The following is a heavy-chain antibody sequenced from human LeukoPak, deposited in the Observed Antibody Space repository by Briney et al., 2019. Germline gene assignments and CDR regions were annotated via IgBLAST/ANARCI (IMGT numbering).Heavy chain of an antibody. CDR1: GDSISSFY. CDR3: ARDGGYDVLTGYSYYYMDV. Sequence: PSETLSLTCTVSGDSISSFYWSWIRQPAGKGLEWIGRNYPSGSTNYSPSLKSRVRMSVDLSKNQFSLKLSSVTAADTAVYYCARDGGYDVLTGYSYYYMDVWGKGTTVTVSS. CDR2: NYPSGST. V-gene: IGHV4-4*07. D-gene: IGHD3-9*01. J-gene: IGHJ6*03.